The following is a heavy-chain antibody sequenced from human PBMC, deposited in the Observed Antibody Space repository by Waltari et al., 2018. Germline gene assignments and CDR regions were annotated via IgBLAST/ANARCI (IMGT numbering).Heavy chain of an antibody. D-gene: IGHD3-22*01. J-gene: IGHJ4*02. V-gene: IGHV1-2*02. CDR2: INHNSGGT. CDR1: GYTLPGYY. Sequence: QVQLVQSGAEVKTPGASVKVSCQASGYTLPGYYIHWVRQAPGEGLEWMGWINHNSGGTNYAQKFQGRVTMTRDTSVSTAYMELSRLRIDDTAVYYCARDLVDSSGYNPGYWGQGTLVTVSS. CDR3: ARDLVDSSGYNPGY.